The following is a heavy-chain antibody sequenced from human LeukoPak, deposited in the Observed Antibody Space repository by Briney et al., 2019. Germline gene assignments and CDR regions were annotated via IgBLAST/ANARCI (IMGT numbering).Heavy chain of an antibody. CDR1: GFTFSSYG. J-gene: IGHJ5*02. CDR2: ISYDGSNK. Sequence: PGRSLRLSCAASGFTFSSYGMHWVRQAPGKGLEWVAVISYDGSNKYYADSVKGQFTISRDNSKNTLYLQMNSLRAEDTAVYYCANHFYNLAAWGQGTLVTVSS. V-gene: IGHV3-30*18. CDR3: ANHFYNLAA. D-gene: IGHD1-14*01.